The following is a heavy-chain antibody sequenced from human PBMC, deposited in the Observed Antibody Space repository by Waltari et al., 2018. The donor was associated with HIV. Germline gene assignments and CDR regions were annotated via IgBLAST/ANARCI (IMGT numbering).Heavy chain of an antibody. J-gene: IGHJ4*02. CDR3: GSGSRRGHSHGIDY. Sequence: QVQLHESGPGMVKPSETLSLTCAVSGYSISSDYYWGWIRQPPGKGLEWIGNACRSGSTYYSPSLKSRVTISLDTSKNQFSLKLNSVAAADTAVYYCGSGSRRGHSHGIDYWGQGTLVTVSS. CDR1: GYSISSDYY. D-gene: IGHD5-18*01. CDR2: ACRSGST. V-gene: IGHV4-38-2*01.